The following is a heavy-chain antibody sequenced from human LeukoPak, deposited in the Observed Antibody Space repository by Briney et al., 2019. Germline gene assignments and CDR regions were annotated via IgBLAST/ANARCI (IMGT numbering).Heavy chain of an antibody. CDR3: ARGEQQLAIDY. V-gene: IGHV4-38-2*01. CDR1: GYSISSGYY. CDR2: IYHSGST. J-gene: IGHJ4*02. Sequence: SETLSLTCAASGYSISSGYYWGWIRQPPGKGLEWIGSIYHSGSTYYNPSLKSRVTISVDTSKNQFSLKLSSMTAADTAVYYCARGEQQLAIDYWGQGTLVTVSS. D-gene: IGHD6-13*01.